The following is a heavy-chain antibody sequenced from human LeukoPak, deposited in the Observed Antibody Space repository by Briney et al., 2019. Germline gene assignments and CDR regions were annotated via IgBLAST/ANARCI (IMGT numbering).Heavy chain of an antibody. D-gene: IGHD2-2*01. V-gene: IGHV4-39*01. J-gene: IGHJ4*02. CDR3: ARIGYCSSTSCYGPYYFDY. CDR2: IYYSGST. CDR1: GGSISSSSYY. Sequence: SGTLSLTCTVSGGSISSSSYYWGWIRQPPGKGLEWIGSIYYSGSTYYNPSLKSRVTISVDTSKNQFSLKLSSVTAADTAVYYCARIGYCSSTSCYGPYYFDYWGQGTLVTVSS.